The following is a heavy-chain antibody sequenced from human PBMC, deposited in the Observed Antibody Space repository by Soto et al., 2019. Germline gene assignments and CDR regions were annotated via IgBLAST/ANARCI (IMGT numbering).Heavy chain of an antibody. CDR3: ARETVTTNAGYMDV. D-gene: IGHD4-17*01. V-gene: IGHV4-59*01. CDR1: GGSISSYY. CDR2: IYYSGST. Sequence: QVQLQESGPGLVKPSETLSLTCTVSGGSISSYYWSWIRQPPGKGLEWIGYIYYSGSTNYNPSLKSRVTISVDTSKNQFSLKLSSVTAADTAVYYCARETVTTNAGYMDVWGKGTTVTVSS. J-gene: IGHJ6*03.